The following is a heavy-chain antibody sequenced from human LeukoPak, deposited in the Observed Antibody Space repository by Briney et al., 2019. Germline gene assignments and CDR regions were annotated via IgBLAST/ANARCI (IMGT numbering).Heavy chain of an antibody. CDR3: ARSARDAFDI. CDR1: SRSISSSSYY. V-gene: IGHV4-39*01. J-gene: IGHJ3*02. Sequence: SETLSLTCTVSSRSISSSSYYWGWIRQPPGNGLEWIGSIYYSGSTYYDPSLKSRVTISVDASKNQFCLKLSYVTAADTAVYYCARSARDAFDIWGQGTMVTVSS. CDR2: IYYSGST.